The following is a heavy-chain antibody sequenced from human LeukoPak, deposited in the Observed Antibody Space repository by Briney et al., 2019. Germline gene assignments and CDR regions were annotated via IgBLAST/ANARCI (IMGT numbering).Heavy chain of an antibody. CDR3: ARGDDSSHSYWYFDL. J-gene: IGHJ2*01. CDR1: GGSIRNYY. V-gene: IGHV4-59*12. Sequence: SETLSLTCTVSGGSIRNYYWSWIRQPPGKGLEWIGYIYNLGSTNYNPSLKSRVTISVDRSKNQFSLKLSSVTAADTAVYYCARGDDSSHSYWYFDLWGRGTLVTVSS. D-gene: IGHD2-21*02. CDR2: IYNLGST.